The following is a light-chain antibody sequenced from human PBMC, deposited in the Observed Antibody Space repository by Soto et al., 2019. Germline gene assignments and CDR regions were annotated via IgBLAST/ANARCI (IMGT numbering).Light chain of an antibody. CDR2: AAS. J-gene: IGKJ1*01. CDR3: QQLNSYPQWT. Sequence: DIQLTQSPSFLSASVGDRVTITCRASQGISSYLAWYQQKPGKAPKLLIYAASTLQSGVPSRFSGSGSGTEFTLTISSLQREDFATYFCQQLNSYPQWTFGQGTKVEIK. V-gene: IGKV1-9*01. CDR1: QGISSY.